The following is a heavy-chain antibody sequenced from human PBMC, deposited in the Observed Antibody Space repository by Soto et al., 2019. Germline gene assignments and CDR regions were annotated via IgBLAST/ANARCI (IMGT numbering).Heavy chain of an antibody. J-gene: IGHJ4*02. D-gene: IGHD2-8*01. CDR1: GFTFSSYS. Sequence: GVLRLSCAASGFTFSSYSMNWVRQAPGKGLEWVSYISSSSSTIYYADSVKGRFTISRDNAKNSLYLQMNSLRAEDTAVYYCAKDTNTGYFDYWGQGTLVTVSS. V-gene: IGHV3-48*01. CDR3: AKDTNTGYFDY. CDR2: ISSSSSTI.